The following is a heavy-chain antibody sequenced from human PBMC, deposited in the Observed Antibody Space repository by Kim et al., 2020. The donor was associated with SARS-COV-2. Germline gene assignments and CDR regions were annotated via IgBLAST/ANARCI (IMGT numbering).Heavy chain of an antibody. CDR3: ARGGGYQPLHFDY. J-gene: IGHJ4*01. Sequence: GESLKISCKGSGYSFITYWIGWVRQMPGKGLEWMAIIYPGDSEIRYSPSFQGQVTISADKSINTAYLQWSSLKASDTAIYYCARGGGYQPLHFDYWGQGTLVTVSS. CDR2: IYPGDSEI. CDR1: GYSFITYW. D-gene: IGHD2-2*01. V-gene: IGHV5-51*01.